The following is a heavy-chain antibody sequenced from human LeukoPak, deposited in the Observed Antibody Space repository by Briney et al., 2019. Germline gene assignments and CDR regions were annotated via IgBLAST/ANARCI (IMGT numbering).Heavy chain of an antibody. CDR2: ISSSSSSYI. V-gene: IGHV3-21*01. J-gene: IGHJ6*02. D-gene: IGHD3-9*01. Sequence: GGSLRLSCAASGFTFSSYSMNWVRQAPGKGLEWVSSISSSSSSYIYYADSVKGRFTISRDNAKNSLYLQMNGLRAEDTAVYYCARDLRGILTGYYPLHNYYYYGMDVWGQGTTVTVSS. CDR1: GFTFSSYS. CDR3: ARDLRGILTGYYPLHNYYYYGMDV.